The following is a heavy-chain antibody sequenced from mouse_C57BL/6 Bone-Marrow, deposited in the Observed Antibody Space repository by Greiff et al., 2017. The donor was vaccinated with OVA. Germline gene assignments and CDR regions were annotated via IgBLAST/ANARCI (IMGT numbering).Heavy chain of an antibody. J-gene: IGHJ4*01. V-gene: IGHV1-58*01. CDR2: IYIGNGYT. CDR3: ARRWNYVGRGAMDY. D-gene: IGHD1-1*01. Sequence: VHVKQSGAELVRPGSSVKMSCKTSGYTFTSYGINWVKQRPGQGLEWIGYIYIGNGYTEYNEKFKGKATLTSDTSSSTAYMQLSSLTSEDSAIYVCARRWNYVGRGAMDYWGQGTSVTVSS. CDR1: GYTFTSYG.